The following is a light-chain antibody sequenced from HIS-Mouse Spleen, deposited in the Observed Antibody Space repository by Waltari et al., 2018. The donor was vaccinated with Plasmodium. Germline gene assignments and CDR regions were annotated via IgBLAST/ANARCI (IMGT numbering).Light chain of an antibody. CDR3: SSYTSSRTLYVV. Sequence: QSALTQPASVSGSPGQSITISCTGTSSDVGGYNYVSWYQQHPGKAPQLMIYDGSNRHSGVSNRFSGSKSGNTASLTISGLQAEDEADYYCSSYTSSRTLYVVFGGGPKLTVL. V-gene: IGLV2-14*03. CDR2: DGS. J-gene: IGLJ2*01. CDR1: SSDVGGYNY.